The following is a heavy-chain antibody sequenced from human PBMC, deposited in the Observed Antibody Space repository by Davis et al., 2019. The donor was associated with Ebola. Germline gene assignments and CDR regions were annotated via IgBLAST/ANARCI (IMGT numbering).Heavy chain of an antibody. CDR1: GFTFSTHG. D-gene: IGHD2-8*01. J-gene: IGHJ4*02. CDR2: ISDFARTT. CDR3: ARDSFCTYGVCNDRDFDY. Sequence: ASVKVSCKASGFTFSTHGISWVRQAPGQGLEWMGWISDFARTTNYAQKFQGRLTMTTDTSTRTAYMELRSLGSDDTAIYYCARDSFCTYGVCNDRDFDYWGQGTLVTVSS. V-gene: IGHV1-18*04.